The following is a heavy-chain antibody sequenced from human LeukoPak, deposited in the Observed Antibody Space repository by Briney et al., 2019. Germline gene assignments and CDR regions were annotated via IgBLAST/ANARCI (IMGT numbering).Heavy chain of an antibody. V-gene: IGHV3-74*01. CDR1: GFGFSSNW. Sequence: GGSLRLSCAASGFGFSSNWMHWVRQAPGEGLVWVSRINAGGSATSYADSVEGRFTISRDNSKNTLFLQMNSLRAEDTAVYYCAKYRTADSSGYSHYWGQGTLVTVSS. D-gene: IGHD3-22*01. CDR3: AKYRTADSSGYSHY. CDR2: INAGGSAT. J-gene: IGHJ4*02.